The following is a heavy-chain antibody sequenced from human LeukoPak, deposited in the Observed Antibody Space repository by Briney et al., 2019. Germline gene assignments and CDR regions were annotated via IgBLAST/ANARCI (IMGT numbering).Heavy chain of an antibody. CDR3: ARLRLLEDAFDI. J-gene: IGHJ3*02. D-gene: IGHD3-3*01. V-gene: IGHV4-39*01. CDR2: IYYSGST. Sequence: SETLSLTCTVSGGSISSSSHYWGWIRQPPGKGLEWIGSIYYSGSTYYNPSLKSRVTISVDASKNQFSLKLSSVTAADTAVYYCARLRLLEDAFDIWGQGTMVTVSS. CDR1: GGSISSSSHY.